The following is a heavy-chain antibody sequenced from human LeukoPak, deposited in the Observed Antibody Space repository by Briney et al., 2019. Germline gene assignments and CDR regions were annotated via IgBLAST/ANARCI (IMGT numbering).Heavy chain of an antibody. CDR2: IIPIFGTA. CDR1: GGTFSSYA. V-gene: IGHV1-69*06. Sequence: GASVKVSCKASGGTFSSYAISWVRQAPGQGLEWMGGIIPIFGTANYAQKFQGRVTITADKSTSTACMELSSLRSEDTAVYYCASRYCSGGSCYGTYFDYWGQGTLVTVSS. CDR3: ASRYCSGGSCYGTYFDY. D-gene: IGHD2-15*01. J-gene: IGHJ4*02.